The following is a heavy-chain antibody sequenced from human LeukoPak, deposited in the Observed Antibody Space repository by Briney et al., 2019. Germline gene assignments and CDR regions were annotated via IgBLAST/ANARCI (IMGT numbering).Heavy chain of an antibody. CDR1: GFTFSSYG. J-gene: IGHJ5*02. Sequence: GRSLRLSCAASGFTFSSYGMQWVRQAPGKGLEGVAVISYEGSNKYYADSVKGRFTISRDNSKNTLYLQMNSLTAEHTAVYYCAKDRIAAAGTEPPVFVPWGQGTLVTVSS. CDR2: ISYEGSNK. D-gene: IGHD6-13*01. CDR3: AKDRIAAAGTEPPVFVP. V-gene: IGHV3-30*18.